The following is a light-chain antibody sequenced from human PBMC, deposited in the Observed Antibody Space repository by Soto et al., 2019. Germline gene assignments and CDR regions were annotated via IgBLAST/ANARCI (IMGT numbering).Light chain of an antibody. CDR1: SSDVGGYKF. Sequence: QSVLTQPASVSGSPGQSITISCTGTSSDVGGYKFVSWYQHHPGRAPKLLIYDVTDRPSGVSNRFSGSKSGNTASLTISGLQAEDEADYYCSSYRSSTIPYVFGTGTKVTVL. CDR2: DVT. CDR3: SSYRSSTIPYV. V-gene: IGLV2-14*03. J-gene: IGLJ1*01.